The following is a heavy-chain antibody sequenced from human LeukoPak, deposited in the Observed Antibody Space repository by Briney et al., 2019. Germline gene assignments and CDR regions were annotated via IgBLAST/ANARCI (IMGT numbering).Heavy chain of an antibody. J-gene: IGHJ4*02. CDR1: GFTFSSYW. CDR3: ARWKDSGPYFDY. CDR2: INSDGSST. D-gene: IGHD1-26*01. Sequence: GGSLRLSCAASGFTFSSYWMHWVRQAPGKGLVWVSRINSDGSSTSYADSVKGRFTISRDNAKNSLYLQMNSLRAEDTAVYYCARWKDSGPYFDYWGQGTLVTVSS. V-gene: IGHV3-74*01.